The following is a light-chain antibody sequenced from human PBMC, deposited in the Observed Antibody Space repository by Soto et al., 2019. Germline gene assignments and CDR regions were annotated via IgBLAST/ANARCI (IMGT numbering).Light chain of an antibody. V-gene: IGKV3-15*01. CDR2: GAS. CDR1: QSVSSN. Sequence: IWMTQSPGTLSVSPGERATLSCRASQSVSSNLAWYQQKPGQAPRLLIYGASTRATGIPARFSGGGSGTEFTLTISSLQSEDFAVYYCQQYNSWPRTFGQGTRLEIK. J-gene: IGKJ5*01. CDR3: QQYNSWPRT.